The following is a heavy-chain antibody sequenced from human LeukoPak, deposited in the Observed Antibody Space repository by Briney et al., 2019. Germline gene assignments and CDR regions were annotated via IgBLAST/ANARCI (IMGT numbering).Heavy chain of an antibody. CDR2: INPNSGGT. CDR3: ARGYYDSSGYLPPFDY. CDR1: GYTFTGYY. Sequence: ASVKVSCKASGYTFTGYYMHWVRQAPGQGLEWMGWINPNSGGTNYAQKFQGWVTMTRDTSISTAYMELSRLRSDDTAVYYCARGYYDSSGYLPPFDYWGQGTLVTVSS. J-gene: IGHJ4*02. D-gene: IGHD3-22*01. V-gene: IGHV1-2*04.